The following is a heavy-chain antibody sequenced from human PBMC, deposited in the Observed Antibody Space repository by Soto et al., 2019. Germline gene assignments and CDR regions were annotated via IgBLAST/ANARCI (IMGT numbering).Heavy chain of an antibody. Sequence: EVQLLESGGGLVQPGGSLRLSCAASGFTFSSYAMSWVRQAPGKGLEWVSAISGSGGSTYYADSVKGRFTISRDNSKNTLYLQMNSLRAEDTAVYYCAKDPQTTRCGYSYGAFDIWGQGTMVTVSS. J-gene: IGHJ3*02. CDR1: GFTFSSYA. CDR2: ISGSGGST. CDR3: AKDPQTTRCGYSYGAFDI. V-gene: IGHV3-23*01. D-gene: IGHD5-18*01.